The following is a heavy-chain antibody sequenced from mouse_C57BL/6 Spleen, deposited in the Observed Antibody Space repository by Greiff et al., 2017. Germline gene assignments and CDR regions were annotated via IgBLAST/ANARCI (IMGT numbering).Heavy chain of an antibody. V-gene: IGHV1-4*01. CDR1: GYTFTSYT. Sequence: QVQLQQSGAELARPGASVKMSCKASGYTFTSYTMHWVTQRPGQGLEWIGYINPSSGYTKYNQKFKDKATLTADKSSSPAYMQLSSLTSEDSAVYYCARSLTGTGFDYWGQGTTLTVSS. CDR2: INPSSGYT. D-gene: IGHD4-1*01. J-gene: IGHJ2*01. CDR3: ARSLTGTGFDY.